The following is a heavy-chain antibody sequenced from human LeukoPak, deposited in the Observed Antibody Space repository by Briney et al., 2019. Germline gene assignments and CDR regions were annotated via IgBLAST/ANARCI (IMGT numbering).Heavy chain of an antibody. CDR3: AREVYSSGWSFFDY. Sequence: ASVKVSCKASGYTFTGYYMHWVRQAPGQGLEWMGWINPNSGGTNYAQKFQGRVTMTRDTSISTAYMELSRLRSDDTAVYYCAREVYSSGWSFFDYWGQGTLVTVSS. D-gene: IGHD6-19*01. V-gene: IGHV1-2*02. J-gene: IGHJ4*02. CDR1: GYTFTGYY. CDR2: INPNSGGT.